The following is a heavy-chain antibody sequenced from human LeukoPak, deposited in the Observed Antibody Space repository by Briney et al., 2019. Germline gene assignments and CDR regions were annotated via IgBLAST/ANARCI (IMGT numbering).Heavy chain of an antibody. CDR1: GGSIDRSFYY. CDR2: LYYSGKA. J-gene: IGHJ5*02. CDR3: ARHKGSYSHWFDP. D-gene: IGHD1-26*01. V-gene: IGHV4-39*01. Sequence: SETLSLTCTVSGGSIDRSFYYWGWIRQPPGKGLEWIGSLYYSGKAYYNPSLNSRITISLDTSKNQFSLKLSSVTAADTAVYYCARHKGSYSHWFDPWGQGTLVTVSS.